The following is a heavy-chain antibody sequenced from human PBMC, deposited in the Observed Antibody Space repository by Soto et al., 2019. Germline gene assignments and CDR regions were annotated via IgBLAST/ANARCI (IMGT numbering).Heavy chain of an antibody. Sequence: QVQLVQSGAEVKKPGYSVKVSCKASGGTFSSYTISWVRQAPGQGLEWMGRIIPILGIANYAQKFQGRVTITADKSTSTAYMELSSLRSQDTAVYYCARDVGYCSSTSCYHRMDVWGQGTTVTVSS. CDR3: ARDVGYCSSTSCYHRMDV. CDR1: GGTFSSYT. J-gene: IGHJ6*02. CDR2: IIPILGIA. V-gene: IGHV1-69*08. D-gene: IGHD2-2*01.